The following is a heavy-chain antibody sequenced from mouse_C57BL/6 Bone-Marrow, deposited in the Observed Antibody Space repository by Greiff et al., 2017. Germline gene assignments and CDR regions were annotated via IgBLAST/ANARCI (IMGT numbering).Heavy chain of an antibody. V-gene: IGHV14-2*01. Sequence: EVKLVESGAELVKPGASVKLSCTASGFNIKDYYMHWVKQRTEQGLEWIGRIDPEDGETTYAPTFQGKATITADTSSNTAYLPLSSLTSEDTAVYYCSSYDGYPIFDYWGQGTTLTVSS. J-gene: IGHJ2*01. D-gene: IGHD2-3*01. CDR2: IDPEDGET. CDR1: GFNIKDYY. CDR3: SSYDGYPIFDY.